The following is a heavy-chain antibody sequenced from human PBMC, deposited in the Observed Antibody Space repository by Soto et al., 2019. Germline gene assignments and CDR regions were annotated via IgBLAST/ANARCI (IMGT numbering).Heavy chain of an antibody. Sequence: LLVQSGAEVKKTGESLTISCQASGYSFTAFWLAWVRQTPGKALEWLGAINPEDSETKYTPSFEGQVIISVDKSLRTAYLQWRSLKASDSALYFCARHRQYVGSGVHYWGQGTLVTVSS. CDR1: GYSFTAFW. J-gene: IGHJ4*02. CDR3: ARHRQYVGSGVHY. D-gene: IGHD3-10*01. CDR2: INPEDSET. V-gene: IGHV5-51*01.